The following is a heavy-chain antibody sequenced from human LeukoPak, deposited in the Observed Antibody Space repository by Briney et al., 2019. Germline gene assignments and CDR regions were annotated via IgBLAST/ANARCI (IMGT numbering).Heavy chain of an antibody. CDR3: AREPYYDSSGYCLDY. CDR1: GFTFSNYD. V-gene: IGHV3-69-1*01. Sequence: GGSLRLSCAASGFTFSNYDMSWVRQAPGKGREWVSTVSHDYSTYYADSVKGRFTISRDNAKNSLYLQMNSLRAEDTAVYYCAREPYYDSSGYCLDYWGQGTLVTVSS. CDR2: VSHDYST. D-gene: IGHD3-22*01. J-gene: IGHJ4*02.